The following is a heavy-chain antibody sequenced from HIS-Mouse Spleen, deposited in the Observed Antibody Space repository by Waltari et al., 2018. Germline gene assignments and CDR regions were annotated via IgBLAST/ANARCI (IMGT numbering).Heavy chain of an antibody. CDR2: IYYSGST. Sequence: QVQLQESGPGLVKPSETLSLTCTVPGGSISSYYWSWIRQPPGKGLEWIGYIYYSGSTNYNPSLKSRVTISVDTSKNQFSLKLSSVTAADTAVYYCARDMGGSYYYYYGMDVWGQGTTVTVSS. CDR3: ARDMGGSYYYYYGMDV. V-gene: IGHV4-59*01. D-gene: IGHD1-26*01. J-gene: IGHJ6*02. CDR1: GGSISSYY.